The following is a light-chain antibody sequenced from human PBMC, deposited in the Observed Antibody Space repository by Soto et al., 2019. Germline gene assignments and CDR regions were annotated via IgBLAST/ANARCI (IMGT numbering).Light chain of an antibody. J-gene: IGKJ1*01. CDR2: GAS. CDR3: QQYAGSPRT. Sequence: EIVLTQSPGTVSLSPGERATLSCRASPTISSTILAWYQQKPGQAPRLLIYGASSRATGIPDRFSGSGSGTDFTLTISRLEPEDFAVYYCQQYAGSPRTFGQGTKVEIK. V-gene: IGKV3-20*01. CDR1: PTISSTI.